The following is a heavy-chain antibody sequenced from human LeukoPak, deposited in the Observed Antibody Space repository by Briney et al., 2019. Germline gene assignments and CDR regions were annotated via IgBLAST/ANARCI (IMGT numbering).Heavy chain of an antibody. CDR1: GFTFSSYA. J-gene: IGHJ3*02. CDR3: ASGLITMIVVVRPDDAFDI. Sequence: GGSLRLSCAASGFTFSSYAMHWVRQAPCKGLEWVAVISYDGSNKYYADSVKGRFTISRDNSKNTLYLQMNSLRAEDTAVYYCASGLITMIVVVRPDDAFDIWGQGTMVTVSS. CDR2: ISYDGSNK. D-gene: IGHD3-22*01. V-gene: IGHV3-30-3*01.